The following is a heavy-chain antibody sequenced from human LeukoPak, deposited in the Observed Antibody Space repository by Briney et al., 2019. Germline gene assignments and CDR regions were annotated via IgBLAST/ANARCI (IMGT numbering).Heavy chain of an antibody. J-gene: IGHJ3*02. V-gene: IGHV4-31*03. CDR2: IYYSRST. CDR1: VGSISSGGYY. Sequence: SETLSLTCTVSVGSISSGGYYWSWIRQHPGKGLEWIGYIYYSRSTCYNPSLKSRVTISVDTSKTKFSLKLSSVTAADTAVYYCARSPTRKYNWNHMGAAFDIWGQGTMVTVSS. D-gene: IGHD1-14*01. CDR3: ARSPTRKYNWNHMGAAFDI.